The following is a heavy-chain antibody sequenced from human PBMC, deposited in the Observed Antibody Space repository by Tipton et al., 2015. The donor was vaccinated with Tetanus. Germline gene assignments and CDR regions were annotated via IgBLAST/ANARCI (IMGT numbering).Heavy chain of an antibody. CDR3: ASIPSRIAAAGTSISYYYGMDV. CDR1: GGSFSGYY. Sequence: TLSLTCAVYGGSFSGYYWSWIRQPPGKGLEWIGEINHSGSTNYNPSLKSRVTISVDTSKNQFSLKLSSVTAADTAVYYCASIPSRIAAAGTSISYYYGMDVWGQGTTVTVSS. CDR2: INHSGST. D-gene: IGHD6-13*01. V-gene: IGHV4-34*01. J-gene: IGHJ6*02.